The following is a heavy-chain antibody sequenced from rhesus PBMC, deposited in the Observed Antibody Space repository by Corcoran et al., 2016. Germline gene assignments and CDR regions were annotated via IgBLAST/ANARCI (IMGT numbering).Heavy chain of an antibody. CDR1: GGSISDDYY. CDR3: ARSAADGDY. V-gene: IGHV4-106*01. D-gene: IGHD6-25*01. CDR2: IYGSGGGN. Sequence: QVQLQESGPGLVKPSEPLSLTCAVSGGSISDDYYWSWIRQPPGKGLEWIGYIYGSGGGNNYNPSLKNRVTISIDTSKNQFSLKLSSVTAADTAVYYCARSAADGDYWGQGVLVTVSS. J-gene: IGHJ4*01.